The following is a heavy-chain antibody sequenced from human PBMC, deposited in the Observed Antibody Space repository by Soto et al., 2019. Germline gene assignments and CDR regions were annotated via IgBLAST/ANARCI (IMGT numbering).Heavy chain of an antibody. CDR3: ARDLGARKLGKWGHYYYGMDV. Sequence: QVQLVQSGAELKKPGSSVKVSCKASGGTFSSYAISWVRQAPGQGLEWMAGISPIFGTANYAQKFQGRVTITADESTSTAYMELSSLRSEDTAVYYSARDLGARKLGKWGHYYYGMDVWGQGTTVTVS. J-gene: IGHJ6*02. D-gene: IGHD7-27*01. CDR2: ISPIFGTA. CDR1: GGTFSSYA. V-gene: IGHV1-69*12.